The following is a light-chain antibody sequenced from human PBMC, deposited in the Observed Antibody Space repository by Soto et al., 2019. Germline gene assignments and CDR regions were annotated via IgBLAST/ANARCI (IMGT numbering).Light chain of an antibody. CDR2: DDS. CDR1: NIGSKS. J-gene: IGLJ1*01. Sequence: SYELTQPPSVSVAPGQTATITCGGNNIGSKSVHWYQQKPGQAPVLVVYDDSDRPSGIPERFSGSNSVNTATLTISGVEAGDEADYYCQVWDSGSDHYVFGTGTKVTVL. CDR3: QVWDSGSDHYV. V-gene: IGLV3-21*02.